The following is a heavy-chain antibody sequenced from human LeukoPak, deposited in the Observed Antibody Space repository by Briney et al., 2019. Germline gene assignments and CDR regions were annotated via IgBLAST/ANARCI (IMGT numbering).Heavy chain of an antibody. J-gene: IGHJ6*02. Sequence: TSETLSLTCTVSGGSISSYYWSWIRQPPGKGLEWIGYIYYSGSTNYNPSLKSRVTISVDTSKNQFSLKLSSVTAADTAVYYCARCRNSTTYGMDVWGQGTTVTVSS. CDR1: GGSISSYY. D-gene: IGHD2/OR15-2a*01. V-gene: IGHV4-59*12. CDR2: IYYSGST. CDR3: ARCRNSTTYGMDV.